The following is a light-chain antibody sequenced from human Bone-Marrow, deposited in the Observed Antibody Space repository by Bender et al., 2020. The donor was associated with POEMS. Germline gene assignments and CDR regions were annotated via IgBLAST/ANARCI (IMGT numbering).Light chain of an antibody. J-gene: IGLJ1*01. V-gene: IGLV3-21*02. CDR3: QVWDGGSDHRYV. Sequence: SYVLTQPPSVSVAPGQTARIPCGGSNIGSRTVQWYQQKPGQAPVLVVYDDSDRPSGIPERFSGSNSGNTATLTIGRVEAGDEADYYCQVWDGGSDHRYVFGGGTQVTVL. CDR1: NIGSRT. CDR2: DDS.